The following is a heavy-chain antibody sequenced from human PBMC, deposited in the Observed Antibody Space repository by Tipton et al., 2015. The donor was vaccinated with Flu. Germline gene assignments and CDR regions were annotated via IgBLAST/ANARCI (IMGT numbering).Heavy chain of an antibody. J-gene: IGHJ3*01. Sequence: SLRLSCAASGFTFSSYWMHWVRQAPGKGLEWVANINQDGSKKYYVDSVKGRFTISRDNAKNSLDLQMNSLRAEDTALYHCARNCYGDSMTAFDVWGQGTMVTVSS. CDR3: ARNCYGDSMTAFDV. V-gene: IGHV3-7*03. CDR2: INQDGSKK. D-gene: IGHD4-17*01. CDR1: GFTFSSYW.